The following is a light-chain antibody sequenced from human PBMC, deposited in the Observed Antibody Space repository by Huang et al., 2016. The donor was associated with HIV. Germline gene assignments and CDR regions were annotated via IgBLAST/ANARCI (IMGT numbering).Light chain of an antibody. V-gene: IGKV3-20*01. CDR2: GTS. CDR1: QTVNSSY. Sequence: EIVLTQSPGTLSLSPGERATLSCRASQTVNSSYLAWYRQKPGQAPRRLMYGTSSRATGVPDRVSGSGSGTDFTLTISRLEPEDFTVYYCHQYGSSSWTFGQGTKVEIK. CDR3: HQYGSSSWT. J-gene: IGKJ1*01.